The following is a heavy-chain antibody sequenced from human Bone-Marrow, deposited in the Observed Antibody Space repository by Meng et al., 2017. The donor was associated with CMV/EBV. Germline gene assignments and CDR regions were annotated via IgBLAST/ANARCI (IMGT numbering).Heavy chain of an antibody. Sequence: QVPLVQSGGEVKKPGASVKVSCKASGYTFTGYYMHWVRQAPGQGLEWMGWINPNSGGTNYAQKFQGRVTMTRDTSISTAYMELSRLRSDDTAVYYCARDSRHCTSASCYSWYFDLWGRGTLVTVSS. CDR2: INPNSGGT. CDR3: ARDSRHCTSASCYSWYFDL. V-gene: IGHV1-2*02. J-gene: IGHJ2*01. CDR1: GYTFTGYY. D-gene: IGHD2-2*02.